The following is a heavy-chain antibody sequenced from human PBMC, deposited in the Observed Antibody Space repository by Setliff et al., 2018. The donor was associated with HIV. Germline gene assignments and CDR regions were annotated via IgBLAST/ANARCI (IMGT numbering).Heavy chain of an antibody. CDR3: ARSTPSVGYISEH. Sequence: SETLSLTCAVSGVSISAYFWSWIRQSPEKGLEWIGYIDNSGNTNYSPSLKSRITISRDTSKNQFSLKLNSVTAADAAVYYCARSTPSVGYISEHWGQGALVTVSS. J-gene: IGHJ4*02. V-gene: IGHV4-59*01. CDR2: IDNSGNT. D-gene: IGHD5-12*01. CDR1: GVSISAYF.